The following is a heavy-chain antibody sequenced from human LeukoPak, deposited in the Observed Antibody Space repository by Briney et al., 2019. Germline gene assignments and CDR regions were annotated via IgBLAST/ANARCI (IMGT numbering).Heavy chain of an antibody. CDR3: ARRRGYSYGPTIIDAFDI. V-gene: IGHV4-30-2*01. Sequence: SETLSLTCTVSGGSISSGGYYWSWIRQPPGKGLEWIGYIYHSGSTYYNPSLKSRVTISVDRSKNQFSLKLSSVTAADTAVYYCARRRGYSYGPTIIDAFDIWGQGTMVTVSS. J-gene: IGHJ3*02. CDR1: GGSISSGGYY. CDR2: IYHSGST. D-gene: IGHD5-18*01.